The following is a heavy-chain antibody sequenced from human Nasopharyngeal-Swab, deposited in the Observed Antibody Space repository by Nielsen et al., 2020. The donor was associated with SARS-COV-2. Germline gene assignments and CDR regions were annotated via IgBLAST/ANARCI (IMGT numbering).Heavy chain of an antibody. Sequence: SETLSLTCAVYGGSFSGYYWSWIRQPPGKGLEWIGEITHSGSTNYNPSLKSRVTISVDTSKNQFSLKLSSVTAADTAVYYCAREDTAMGEIFDYWGQGTLVTVSS. CDR2: ITHSGST. J-gene: IGHJ4*02. D-gene: IGHD5-18*01. V-gene: IGHV4-34*01. CDR1: GGSFSGYY. CDR3: AREDTAMGEIFDY.